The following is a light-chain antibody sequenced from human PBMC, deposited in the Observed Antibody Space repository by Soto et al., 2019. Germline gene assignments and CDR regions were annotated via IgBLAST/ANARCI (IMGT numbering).Light chain of an antibody. CDR1: QSLSINY. V-gene: IGKV3-20*01. J-gene: IGKJ1*01. CDR3: QQYGSSYPWT. CDR2: GAS. Sequence: EIVLTQSPATLSLSPGERATLSCRASQSLSINYLAWYQQKPGQAPRLLIYGASSRANGIPDRFSGSGSGTDFTLTIRRLEPEDFAVYYCQQYGSSYPWTFGQGTKVDIK.